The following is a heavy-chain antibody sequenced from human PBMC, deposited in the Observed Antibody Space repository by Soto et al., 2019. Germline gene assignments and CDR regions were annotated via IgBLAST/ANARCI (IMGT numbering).Heavy chain of an antibody. J-gene: IGHJ5*02. CDR3: ARRYDFWSGYYGYNWFDP. CDR1: GYSFTSYW. Sequence: ESLKISCKGSGYSFTSYWIGWVRQMPGKGLEWMGIIYPGDSDTRYSPSFQGQVTISADKSISTAYLQWSSLKASDTAMYYCARRYDFWSGYYGYNWFDPWGQGTLVTVSS. V-gene: IGHV5-51*01. D-gene: IGHD3-3*01. CDR2: IYPGDSDT.